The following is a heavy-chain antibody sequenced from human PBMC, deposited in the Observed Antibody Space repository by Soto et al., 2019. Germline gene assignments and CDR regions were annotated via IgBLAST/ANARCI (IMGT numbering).Heavy chain of an antibody. CDR1: GFTFSSYA. Sequence: QVQLVESGGGVVQPGRSLRLSCAASGFTFSSYAMHWVRQAPGKGLEWVAVISYDGSNKYYADSVKGRFTISRDNSKNTVYLQMNSLRAEDTAVYYCARDLEGGFEYWGQGTLVTVSS. CDR3: ARDLEGGFEY. J-gene: IGHJ4*02. V-gene: IGHV3-30-3*01. D-gene: IGHD1-1*01. CDR2: ISYDGSNK.